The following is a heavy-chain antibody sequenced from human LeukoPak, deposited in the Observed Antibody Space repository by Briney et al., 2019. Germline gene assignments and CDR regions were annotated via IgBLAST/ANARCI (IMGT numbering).Heavy chain of an antibody. CDR2: INGDGSST. J-gene: IGHJ4*02. D-gene: IGHD3-22*01. Sequence: GGSLRLSCAASGFTFSSYWMHWVRQAPGKGLVWVSRINGDGSSTSYADSVKGRFTISRDNAKNMLYLQMNSLRAEGTAVYYCARPKFDSSGYYGYWGQGTLVTVSS. CDR1: GFTFSSYW. V-gene: IGHV3-74*01. CDR3: ARPKFDSSGYYGY.